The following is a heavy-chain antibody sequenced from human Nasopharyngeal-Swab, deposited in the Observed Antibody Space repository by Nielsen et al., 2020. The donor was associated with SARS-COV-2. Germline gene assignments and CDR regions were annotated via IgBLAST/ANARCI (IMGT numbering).Heavy chain of an antibody. Sequence: SETMSLTCAVYGGSFSGYYWSWIRQPPGKGLEWIGEINHSGSTNYNPSLKSRVTISVDTSKNQFSLKLSSVTAADTAVYYCARASPTYYYYYMDVWGKGTTVTVSS. CDR2: INHSGST. CDR1: GGSFSGYY. V-gene: IGHV4-34*01. J-gene: IGHJ6*03. CDR3: ARASPTYYYYYMDV.